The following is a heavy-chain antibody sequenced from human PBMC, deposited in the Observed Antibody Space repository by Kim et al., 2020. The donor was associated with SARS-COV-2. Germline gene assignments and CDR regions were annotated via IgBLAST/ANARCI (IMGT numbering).Heavy chain of an antibody. CDR1: GFTFSTYA. D-gene: IGHD2-21*01. CDR2: ISGRTTNT. V-gene: IGHV3-23*01. Sequence: GGSLRLSCAASGFTFSTYAFCWVRQAPGKGLVWVSAISGRTTNTYYADSVRGRFTISRDNSRNTLYLQMNSLRAEDTALYYCARADSGNYYYGMDVWGQG. CDR3: ARADSGNYYYGMDV. J-gene: IGHJ6*02.